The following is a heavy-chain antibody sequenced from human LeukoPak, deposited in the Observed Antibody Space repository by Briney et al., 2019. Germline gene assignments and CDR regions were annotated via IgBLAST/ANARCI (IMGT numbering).Heavy chain of an antibody. V-gene: IGHV1-18*01. D-gene: IGHD3-22*01. CDR2: ISAYNGNT. Sequence: AASVKVSCKASGYTFTSYGISWVRQAPGQGLEWMGWISAYNGNTNYAQKLQGRVAMTTDTSTSTAYMELRSLRSDDTAVYYCARDRNNYYDSSGYYPPHYYFDYWGQGTLVTVSS. CDR3: ARDRNNYYDSSGYYPPHYYFDY. CDR1: GYTFTSYG. J-gene: IGHJ4*02.